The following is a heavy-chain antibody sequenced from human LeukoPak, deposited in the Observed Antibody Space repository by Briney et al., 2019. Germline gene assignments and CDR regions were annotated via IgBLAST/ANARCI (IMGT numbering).Heavy chain of an antibody. J-gene: IGHJ4*02. V-gene: IGHV3-30*04. CDR3: ARGERFGYFDC. D-gene: IGHD3-10*01. CDR1: GFTFSSYA. CDR2: ISYDGSNK. Sequence: PGRSLRLSCAASGFTFSSYAMHWVRQAPGKGLEWVAVISYDGSNKYYADSVKGRFTISRDNSKNTLYLQMNSLRAEDTAVYYCARGERFGYFDCWGQGTLVTVSS.